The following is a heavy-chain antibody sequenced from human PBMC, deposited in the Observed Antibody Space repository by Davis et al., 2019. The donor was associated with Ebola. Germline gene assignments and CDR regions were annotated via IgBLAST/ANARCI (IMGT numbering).Heavy chain of an antibody. V-gene: IGHV4-59*11. CDR3: AERGGSV. J-gene: IGHJ4*02. CDR1: GVSISRHY. CDR2: IYYTGSA. Sequence: PSETLSLTCTVSGVSISRHYWSWIRQPPGKRLEWIGSIYYTGSANYNSSLNSRVTISVDTSKTQFSLKLTSLTAADAAMYYCAERGGSVWGQGTLVTVSS. D-gene: IGHD3-16*01.